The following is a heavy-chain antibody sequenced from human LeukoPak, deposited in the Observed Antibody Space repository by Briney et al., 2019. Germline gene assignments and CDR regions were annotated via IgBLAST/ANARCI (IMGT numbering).Heavy chain of an antibody. CDR2: IFRDDST. CDR3: TTTRPYGTTWAGAFED. V-gene: IGHV3-53*01. D-gene: IGHD6-19*01. J-gene: IGHJ4*02. CDR1: GFTVSNNY. Sequence: GGSLRLSCAASGFTVSNNYMMWVRQAPGKGLEWVSAIFRDDSTYYADSVKGRLTISRDNSKNTLYLQMTSLRVDDTAMYYCTTTRPYGTTWAGAFEDWGQGTPVTVSS.